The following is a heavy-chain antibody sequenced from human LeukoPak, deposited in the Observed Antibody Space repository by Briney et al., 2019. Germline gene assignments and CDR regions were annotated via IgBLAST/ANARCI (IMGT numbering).Heavy chain of an antibody. D-gene: IGHD3-10*01. J-gene: IGHJ4*02. CDR3: ARHPTYYYGSGSYYV. CDR2: IYYSGTT. V-gene: IGHV4-59*08. Sequence: SETLSLTCTVSGGSISSYYWSWIRQPPGKGLEWIGFIYYSGTTNYNPSLKSRVTISVDTSKNQFSLKLSSVTAADTAVYYCARHPTYYYGSGSYYVWGQGTLVTVSS. CDR1: GGSISSYY.